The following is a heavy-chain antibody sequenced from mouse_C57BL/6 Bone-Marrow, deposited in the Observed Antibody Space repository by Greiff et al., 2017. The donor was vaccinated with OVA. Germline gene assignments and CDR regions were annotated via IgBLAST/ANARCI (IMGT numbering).Heavy chain of an antibody. V-gene: IGHV1-69*01. CDR3: ARGSTMVTTKAMDY. CDR1: GYTFTSYW. D-gene: IGHD2-2*01. J-gene: IGHJ4*01. CDR2: IDPSDSYT. Sequence: VKLQQPGAELVMPGASVKLSCKASGYTFTSYWMHWVKQRPGQGLEWIGEIDPSDSYTNYNQKFKGKSTLTVDKSSSTAYMQLSSLTAEDSAVYYCARGSTMVTTKAMDYWGQGTSVTVSS.